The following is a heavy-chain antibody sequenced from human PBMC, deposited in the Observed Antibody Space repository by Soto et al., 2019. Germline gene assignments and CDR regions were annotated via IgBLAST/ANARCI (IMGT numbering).Heavy chain of an antibody. CDR3: ATTDQGGGYSSGYPPGY. D-gene: IGHD6-19*01. CDR1: GYTLTELS. Sequence: ASVKVSCKVSGYTLTELSMHWVRQAPGKGLEWMGGFDPEDGETIYAQKFQGRVTMTEDTSTDTAYMELSSLRSEDTAVYYCATTDQGGGYSSGYPPGYWGQGTLVTVSS. V-gene: IGHV1-24*01. J-gene: IGHJ4*02. CDR2: FDPEDGET.